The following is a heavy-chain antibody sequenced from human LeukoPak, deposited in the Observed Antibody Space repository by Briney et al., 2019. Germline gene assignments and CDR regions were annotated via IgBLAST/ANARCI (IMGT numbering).Heavy chain of an antibody. Sequence: GGSLRLSCAASGFTFSDYYMSWIRQAPGKGLEWVSYISSSGSTIYYADSVKGQFTISRDNAKNSLYLQMNSLRAEDTAVYYCASVVVDTAMVNALAAYYYGMDVWGQGTTVTVSS. CDR1: GFTFSDYY. CDR3: ASVVVDTAMVNALAAYYYGMDV. V-gene: IGHV3-11*01. J-gene: IGHJ6*02. CDR2: ISSSGSTI. D-gene: IGHD5-18*01.